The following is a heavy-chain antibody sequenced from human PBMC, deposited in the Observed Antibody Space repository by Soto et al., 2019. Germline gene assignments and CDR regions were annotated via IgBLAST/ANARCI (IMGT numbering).Heavy chain of an antibody. CDR1: GGTFSSYS. V-gene: IGHV1-69*01. J-gene: IGHJ4*02. D-gene: IGHD1-26*01. CDR2: IISIFGTA. Sequence: QVQLVQSGAEVKKPGSSVKVSCKASGGTFSSYSITWVRQAPGQGLEWMGEIISIFGTANYAQQFQGRVTITADESTSTAYMELSSLRSEDTAVYYCARDGGRHSGGIDSWGQGTLVTVSS. CDR3: ARDGGRHSGGIDS.